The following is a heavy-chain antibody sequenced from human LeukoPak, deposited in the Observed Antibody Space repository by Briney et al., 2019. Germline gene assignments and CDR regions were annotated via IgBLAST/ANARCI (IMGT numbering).Heavy chain of an antibody. V-gene: IGHV1-69*04. CDR3: ASRASIYGMDV. Sequence: SVKVSCKASGGTFSSYAISWVRQAPGQGLEWMGRIIPILGIANYAQKFQGRVTITADKSTSTAYMELSSLRSEDTAVYYCASRASIYGMDVWGQGTTVTVSS. CDR1: GGTFSSYA. D-gene: IGHD5-24*01. CDR2: IIPILGIA. J-gene: IGHJ6*02.